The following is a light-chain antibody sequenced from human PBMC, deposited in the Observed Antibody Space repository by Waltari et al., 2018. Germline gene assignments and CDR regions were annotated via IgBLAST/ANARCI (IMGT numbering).Light chain of an antibody. CDR2: DDS. J-gene: IGLJ2*01. CDR1: NIETYS. Sequence: SYVLTQPPSVSVAPGQSATIICGGNNIETYSVHWYQQKPGLAPVLVVSDDSDRPSGIPERFSGSNSGNTATLTISRVEDGDEADYYCQVWDSSTDFVVFGGGTKLTVL. CDR3: QVWDSSTDFVV. V-gene: IGLV3-21*02.